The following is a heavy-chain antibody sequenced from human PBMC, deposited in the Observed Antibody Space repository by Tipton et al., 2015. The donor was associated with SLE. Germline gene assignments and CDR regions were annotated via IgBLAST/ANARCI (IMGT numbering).Heavy chain of an antibody. D-gene: IGHD5-18*01. CDR2: INHSGST. J-gene: IGHJ4*02. Sequence: LRLSCAVYGGSFSGYYWSWIRQSPGKGLEWIGEINHSGSTNYNPSLKSRVTISVDTSKNQFSLKLSSVTAADTAVYYCARSEWGYSYALDYWGQGTLVTVSS. V-gene: IGHV4-34*01. CDR1: GGSFSGYY. CDR3: ARSEWGYSYALDY.